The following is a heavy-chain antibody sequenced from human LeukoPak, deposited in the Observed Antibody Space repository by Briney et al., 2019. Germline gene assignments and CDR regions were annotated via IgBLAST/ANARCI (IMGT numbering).Heavy chain of an antibody. D-gene: IGHD1-1*01. CDR1: GGTFSSYA. Sequence: VASVKVSCKASGGTFSSYAISWVRQAPGQGLEWMGGIIPIFGTANYAQKFQGRVTMTRDTSTSTVYMELSSLRSEDTAVYYCARDILERQGFDYWGQGTLVTVSS. CDR2: IIPIFGTA. CDR3: ARDILERQGFDY. V-gene: IGHV1-69*05. J-gene: IGHJ4*02.